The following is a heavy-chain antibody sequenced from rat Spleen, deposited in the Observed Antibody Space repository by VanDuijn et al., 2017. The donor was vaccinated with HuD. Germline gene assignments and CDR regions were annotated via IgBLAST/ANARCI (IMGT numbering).Heavy chain of an antibody. CDR1: GFTFSDYY. V-gene: IGHV5-25*01. CDR3: AVSGYGY. J-gene: IGHJ2*01. CDR2: ISSGGGGT. D-gene: IGHD4-3*01. Sequence: EVQLVESGGGLVQPGRSLKLSCAASGFTFSDYYMAWVRQAPTKGLEWVATISSGGGGTYYPDSMKGRFTISRYNAENTIYLQMNSLRSEDTATYYCAVSGYGYWGQGVMVTVSS.